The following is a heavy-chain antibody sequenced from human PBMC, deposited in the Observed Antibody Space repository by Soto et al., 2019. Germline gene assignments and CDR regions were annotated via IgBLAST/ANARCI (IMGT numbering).Heavy chain of an antibody. V-gene: IGHV3-23*01. CDR3: ARDGIVATTDPFDY. J-gene: IGHJ4*02. Sequence: GGSLRLSCAASGFTFSSYAMSWVRQAPGKGLEWVSAISGSGGSTYYADSMKGRFTISRDNAEKTLYLQMNRLRPEDMAVYYCARDGIVATTDPFDYWGQGTLVTVSS. CDR2: ISGSGGST. D-gene: IGHD5-12*01. CDR1: GFTFSSYA.